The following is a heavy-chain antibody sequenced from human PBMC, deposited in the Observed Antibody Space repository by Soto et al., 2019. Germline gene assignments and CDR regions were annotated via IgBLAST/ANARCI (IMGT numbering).Heavy chain of an antibody. Sequence: SVKVSCKXSGFTFTSSAVQWVRQARGQRLEWIGWIVVGSGNTNYAQKFQERVTITRDMSTSTAYMELSSLRSEDTAVYYCAAPVRGKGSFDYWGQGTLVTVSS. CDR2: IVVGSGNT. D-gene: IGHD3-10*01. V-gene: IGHV1-58*01. J-gene: IGHJ4*02. CDR1: GFTFTSSA. CDR3: AAPVRGKGSFDY.